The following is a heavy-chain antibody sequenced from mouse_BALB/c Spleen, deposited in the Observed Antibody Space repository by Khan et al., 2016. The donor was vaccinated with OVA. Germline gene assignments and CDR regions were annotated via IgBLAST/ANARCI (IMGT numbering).Heavy chain of an antibody. CDR3: ARDYWFTY. CDR1: GFTFSNYA. V-gene: IGHV5-6-5*01. Sequence: EVELVESGGGLVKPGGSLKLSCAASGFTFSNYAMSWVRQTPEKRLEWVASISSGGSTYYPDSVKGRFTISRDNDRNILYLQMSSLRSEETAMYYCARDYWFTYWGQGTLVTVSA. J-gene: IGHJ3*01. CDR2: ISSGGST.